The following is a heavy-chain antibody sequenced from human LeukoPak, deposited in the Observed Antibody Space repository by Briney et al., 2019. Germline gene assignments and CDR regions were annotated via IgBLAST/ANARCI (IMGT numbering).Heavy chain of an antibody. CDR1: GYTFTSYY. J-gene: IGHJ4*02. D-gene: IGHD2-2*01. CDR3: ARAPGYCSSTSCLYYFDY. Sequence: ASVKVSCKASGYTFTSYYMHWVRQAPGQGLEWMGIINPSGGSTSYAQKFQGRVTMTRDTSTSTVYMELSSLRSEDTAVYYCARAPGYCSSTSCLYYFDYWGQGTLVTVSS. V-gene: IGHV1-46*01. CDR2: INPSGGST.